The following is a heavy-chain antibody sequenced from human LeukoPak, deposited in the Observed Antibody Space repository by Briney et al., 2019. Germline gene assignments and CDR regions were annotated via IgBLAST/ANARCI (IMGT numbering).Heavy chain of an antibody. V-gene: IGHV3-9*01. CDR3: AKDGGGVPAASYYFDY. Sequence: PGRSLRLSCAASGFTFDDYAMHWVRQAPGKGLEWVSGISWNSGSIGYADSVKGRFTISRDNAKNSLYLQMNSLRAEDTALYYCAKDGGGVPAASYYFDYWGQGTLVTVSS. CDR2: ISWNSGSI. D-gene: IGHD2-2*01. CDR1: GFTFDDYA. J-gene: IGHJ4*02.